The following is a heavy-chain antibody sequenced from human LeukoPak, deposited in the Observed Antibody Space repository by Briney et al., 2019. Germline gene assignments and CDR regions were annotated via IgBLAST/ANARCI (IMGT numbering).Heavy chain of an antibody. Sequence: GGSLRLSCAASGFIFSGYSVNWVRQAPGKGLEWVSSISSGDSYTYFADSVKGRFTISRDNAKNLVYLQMNSLRAEDTAVYYCARDRYYDSSGYQSWEIDYWGQGTLVTVSS. V-gene: IGHV3-21*01. CDR2: ISSGDSYT. D-gene: IGHD3-22*01. J-gene: IGHJ4*02. CDR1: GFIFSGYS. CDR3: ARDRYYDSSGYQSWEIDY.